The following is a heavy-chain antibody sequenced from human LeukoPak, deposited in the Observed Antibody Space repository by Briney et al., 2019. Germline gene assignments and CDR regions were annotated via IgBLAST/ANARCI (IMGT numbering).Heavy chain of an antibody. D-gene: IGHD3-10*01. Sequence: SSETLSLTCTVSGGSISSYYWSWIRQPPGKGLEWIGYIYYSGSTNYNPSLKSRVTISVDTSKNQFSLKLTSVTAADTAVYFCARGGYYGSGNDFRFDPWGQGTLVTVSS. V-gene: IGHV4-59*01. CDR2: IYYSGST. CDR1: GGSISSYY. CDR3: ARGGYYGSGNDFRFDP. J-gene: IGHJ5*02.